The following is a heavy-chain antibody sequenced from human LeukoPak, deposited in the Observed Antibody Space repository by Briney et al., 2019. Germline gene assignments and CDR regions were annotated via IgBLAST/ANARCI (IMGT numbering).Heavy chain of an antibody. Sequence: GGSLRLSCAASGFTFDDYGMSWVRQAPGKGLEWVSGINWNGGSTGYTDSVKGRFTISRDNAKNSLYLQMNSLRAEDTALYYCARSPAVATQSSSYYYYYMDVWGKGTAVTVSS. CDR1: GFTFDDYG. CDR3: ARSPAVATQSSSYYYYYMDV. J-gene: IGHJ6*03. V-gene: IGHV3-20*04. D-gene: IGHD5-12*01. CDR2: INWNGGST.